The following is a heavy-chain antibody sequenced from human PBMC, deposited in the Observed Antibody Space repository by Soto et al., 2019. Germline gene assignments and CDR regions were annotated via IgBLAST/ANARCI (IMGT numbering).Heavy chain of an antibody. Sequence: PGGYLRLSCASSGFAFSTYAMTWVRQAPGKGLEWVSVISGSGGSSYYADSVKGRFNISRDNSKNTLVLQMNGLRAEDPAVYYYAKVTKRAAAGRYEYSEFGREGWGQGTTVTVSS. J-gene: IGHJ6*02. CDR2: ISGSGGSS. CDR1: GFAFSTYA. D-gene: IGHD6-13*01. V-gene: IGHV3-23*01. CDR3: AKVTKRAAAGRYEYSEFGREG.